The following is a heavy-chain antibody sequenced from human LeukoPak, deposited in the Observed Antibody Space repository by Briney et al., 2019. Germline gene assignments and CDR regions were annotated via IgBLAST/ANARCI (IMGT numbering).Heavy chain of an antibody. Sequence: PGGSLRLSCAASGFTFSSYGMSWVRQAPGKGLEWVSGISGSGGSTYYAESVKGRFTISRDNSKNTLYLQMNSLRAEDTAVYYCARGRWLQSEAYFDYWGQGTLVTVSS. CDR3: ARGRWLQSEAYFDY. D-gene: IGHD5-24*01. CDR2: ISGSGGST. V-gene: IGHV3-23*01. CDR1: GFTFSSYG. J-gene: IGHJ4*02.